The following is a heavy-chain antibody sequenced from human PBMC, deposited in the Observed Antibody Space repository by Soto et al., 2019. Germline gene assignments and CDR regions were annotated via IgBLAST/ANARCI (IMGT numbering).Heavy chain of an antibody. CDR2: FDPEDGET. CDR1: GYTLTELS. J-gene: IGHJ3*02. CDR3: ATGDLIVAYNAFDI. Sequence: ASVKVSCKVSGYTLTELSMHWVRQAPGKGLEWMGGFDPEDGETIYAQKFQGRVTMTEDTSTDTAYMELSSLRSEDTAVYYCATGDLIVAYNAFDIWGHGTMVTVSS. V-gene: IGHV1-24*01. D-gene: IGHD3-22*01.